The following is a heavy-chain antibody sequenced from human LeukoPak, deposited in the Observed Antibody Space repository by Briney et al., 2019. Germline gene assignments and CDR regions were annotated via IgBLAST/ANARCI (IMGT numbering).Heavy chain of an antibody. CDR1: GYSFTSYA. CDR3: ARGGGAAAGHYYYYYMDV. D-gene: IGHD6-13*01. J-gene: IGHJ6*03. CDR2: INAGNGNT. V-gene: IGHV1-3*01. Sequence: GASVKVCCKASGYSFTSYAMHWVRQAPGQRLEWMGWINAGNGNTKYSQKFQGRVTITRDTSASTAYMELSSLRSEDTAVYYCARGGGAAAGHYYYYYMDVWGKGTTVTVSS.